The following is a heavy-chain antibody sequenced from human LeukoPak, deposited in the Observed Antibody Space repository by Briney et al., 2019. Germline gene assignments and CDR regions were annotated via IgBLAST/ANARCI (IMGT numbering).Heavy chain of an antibody. D-gene: IGHD2-2*01. J-gene: IGHJ2*01. Sequence: GESLKISCEGSGYSFTNYWIGWVRQMPGKGLEWMGIIYPGDSDSRYSPSFQGQVTILADKSISTTYLQWSSLKASDTAIYYCARLFSTTLWYFDLWGRGTLVTVSS. CDR1: GYSFTNYW. V-gene: IGHV5-51*01. CDR3: ARLFSTTLWYFDL. CDR2: IYPGDSDS.